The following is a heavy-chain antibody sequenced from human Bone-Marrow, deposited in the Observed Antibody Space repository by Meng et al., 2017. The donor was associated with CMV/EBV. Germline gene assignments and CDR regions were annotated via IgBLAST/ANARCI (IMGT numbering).Heavy chain of an antibody. D-gene: IGHD2-2*01. CDR3: ARDRALYCSSTSCYPGDYYYGMDV. Sequence: SVKVSCKASGGTFSSYAISWVRQAPGQGLEWMGGIIPIFGTANYAQKFQGRVTITTDESTSTAYMELSSLRSEDTAVYYCARDRALYCSSTSCYPGDYYYGMDVWGQGTTVTVSS. V-gene: IGHV1-69*05. CDR2: IIPIFGTA. CDR1: GGTFSSYA. J-gene: IGHJ6*02.